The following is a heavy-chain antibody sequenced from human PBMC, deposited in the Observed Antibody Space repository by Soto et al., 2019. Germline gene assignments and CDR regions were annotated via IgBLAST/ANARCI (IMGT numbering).Heavy chain of an antibody. Sequence: SETLSLTCAVSGVSINSNCFWAWIRQPPGRGLEWIGSIYYGGNTYYNPSLESRVTISADLSKNQFSLNLISVTAADTAVYYCATTIYSSGWSRDHWGQGTLVTVS. CDR1: GVSINSNCF. CDR3: ATTIYSSGWSRDH. CDR2: IYYGGNT. J-gene: IGHJ4*02. V-gene: IGHV4-39*01. D-gene: IGHD6-19*01.